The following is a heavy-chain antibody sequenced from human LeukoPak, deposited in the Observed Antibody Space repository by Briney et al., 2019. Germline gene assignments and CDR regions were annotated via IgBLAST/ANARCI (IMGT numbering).Heavy chain of an antibody. CDR2: IYYTGST. Sequence: SETLSLTCTVSGGSISSHYWSWIRQPPGKGLEWIGYIYYTGSTNYNPSLQSRVTISVDTSNNQFSLKLSSVTAADTAVYYCARGGWSHACWGQGTLVTVSS. CDR1: GGSISSHY. V-gene: IGHV4-59*11. D-gene: IGHD6-19*01. J-gene: IGHJ1*01. CDR3: ARGGWSHAC.